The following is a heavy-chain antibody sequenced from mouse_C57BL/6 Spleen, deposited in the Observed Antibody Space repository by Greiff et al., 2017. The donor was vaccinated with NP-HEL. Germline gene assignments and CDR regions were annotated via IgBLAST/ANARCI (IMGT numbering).Heavy chain of an antibody. CDR1: GYTFTEYT. D-gene: IGHD1-1*01. CDR3: ARHEDEYYYGSNYAMEC. J-gene: IGHJ4*01. V-gene: IGHV1-62-2*01. CDR2: FYPGSGSI. Sequence: QVQLQQSGAELVKPGASVKLSCKASGYTFTEYTIHWVKQRSGQGLEWIGWFYPGSGSIKYHENFKDKATLTADKSSSTVYMELSRLTSEDSAVYFCARHEDEYYYGSNYAMECWGKGASVTVSS.